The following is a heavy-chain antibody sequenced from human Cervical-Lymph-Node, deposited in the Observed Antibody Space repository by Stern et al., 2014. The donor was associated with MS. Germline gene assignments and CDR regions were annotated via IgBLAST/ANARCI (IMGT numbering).Heavy chain of an antibody. Sequence: VQLVQSGAEVRKPGSSVRVSCKTSGGTFSRYTIRWVRQVPGQGLEWMGRIIPMCDIANYAQKFQGRVSITADKSTSTAYMELSSLRSEDTAVYYCARVPLVVLVPTRGDAFDIWGQGTMVTVS. J-gene: IGHJ3*02. CDR3: ARVPLVVLVPTRGDAFDI. V-gene: IGHV1-69*04. CDR2: IIPMCDIA. D-gene: IGHD2-21*01. CDR1: GGTFSRYT.